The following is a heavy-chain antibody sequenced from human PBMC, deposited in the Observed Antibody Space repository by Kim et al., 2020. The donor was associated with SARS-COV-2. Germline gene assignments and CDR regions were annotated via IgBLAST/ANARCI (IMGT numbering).Heavy chain of an antibody. Sequence: GGSLRLSCAASGFTFSNYFMHWVRQAPGEGLVWVSRINPDGRSTAYADAVRGRFTSSRDNAKKTLYLQMHSLGVEATAFYFCVCDYVTVPTDDRNFYLWG. CDR1: GFTFSNYF. J-gene: IGHJ2*01. V-gene: IGHV3-74*01. D-gene: IGHD4-4*01. CDR2: INPDGRST. CDR3: VCDYVTVPTDDRNFYL.